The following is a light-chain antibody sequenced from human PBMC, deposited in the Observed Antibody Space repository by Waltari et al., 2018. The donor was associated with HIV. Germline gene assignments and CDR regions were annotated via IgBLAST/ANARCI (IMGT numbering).Light chain of an antibody. Sequence: EIVMTQSPATLSVSLGERATLTCRASQSVSSYLAWYQQKPGQAPRLLIYDASSRATGVPARFTGSRSGTEFTLTISSLQSEDFAVYYCQQFIFWPFTFGQGTNLEI. CDR1: QSVSSY. CDR3: QQFIFWPFT. V-gene: IGKV3-15*01. CDR2: DAS. J-gene: IGKJ2*01.